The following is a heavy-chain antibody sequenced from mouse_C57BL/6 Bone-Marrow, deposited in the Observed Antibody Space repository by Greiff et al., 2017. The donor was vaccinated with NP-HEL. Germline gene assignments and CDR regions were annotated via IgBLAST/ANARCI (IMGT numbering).Heavy chain of an antibody. CDR3: ARVLYGSSYVGYYFDY. D-gene: IGHD1-1*01. V-gene: IGHV5-6*01. Sequence: EVQLVESGGDLVKPGGSLKLSCAASGFTFSSYGMSWVRQTQDKRLEWVATISSGGSYPYYPARVKGRFTISRDNAKNTLYLQRSSLKSEDTAMYYCARVLYGSSYVGYYFDYWGQGTTLTVSS. CDR1: GFTFSSYG. J-gene: IGHJ2*01. CDR2: ISSGGSYP.